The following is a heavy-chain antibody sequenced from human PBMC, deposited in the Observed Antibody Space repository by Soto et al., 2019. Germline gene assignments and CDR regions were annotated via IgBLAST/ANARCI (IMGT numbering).Heavy chain of an antibody. CDR2: IIPIFGTA. Sequence: QVQLVQSGAEVKKPGSSVNVSCTASGGTFSSYAISWVRQAPGQGLEWMGGIIPIFGTANYAQKFQGRVTITADKSTSTAYMERSSLRSEDTAVYYCARALYDYVWGSYRNFDYWGQGTLVTVSS. CDR1: GGTFSSYA. J-gene: IGHJ4*02. D-gene: IGHD3-16*02. V-gene: IGHV1-69*06. CDR3: ARALYDYVWGSYRNFDY.